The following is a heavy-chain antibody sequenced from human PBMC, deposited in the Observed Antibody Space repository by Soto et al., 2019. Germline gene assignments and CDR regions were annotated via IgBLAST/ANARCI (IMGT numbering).Heavy chain of an antibody. CDR1: GFSFGSYA. V-gene: IGHV3-23*01. J-gene: IGHJ4*02. D-gene: IGHD3-3*01. Sequence: GGSLRLSCVASGFSFGSYALTWVRQAPGKGLEWVSTISGSDGKTFYADAVKGRFSISRDISQSTLYLKMNSLRADDTAIYYCARWSYLDYWGQGTRVTVSS. CDR2: ISGSDGKT. CDR3: ARWSYLDY.